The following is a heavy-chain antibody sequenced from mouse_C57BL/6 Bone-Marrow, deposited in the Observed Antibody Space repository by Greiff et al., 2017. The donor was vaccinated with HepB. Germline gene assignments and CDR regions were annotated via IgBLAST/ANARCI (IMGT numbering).Heavy chain of an antibody. Sequence: VQLVESGGGLVQPKGSLKLSCAASGFSFNTYAMNWVRQAPGKGLEWVARIRSKSNNYATYYADSVKDRFTISRDDSESMLYLQMNNLKTEDTAMYYCVRPLLRSWFAYWGQGTLVTVSA. J-gene: IGHJ3*01. V-gene: IGHV10-1*01. D-gene: IGHD1-1*01. CDR1: GFSFNTYA. CDR2: IRSKSNNYAT. CDR3: VRPLLRSWFAY.